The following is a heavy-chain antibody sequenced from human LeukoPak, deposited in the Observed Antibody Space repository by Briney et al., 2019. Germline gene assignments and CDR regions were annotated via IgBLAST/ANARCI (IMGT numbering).Heavy chain of an antibody. CDR2: TYYRSKWYN. D-gene: IGHD4-11*01. Sequence: SQTLSLICAISRDSVSSNSAAWNWIRQSPSRGLEWLGRTYYRSKWYNEYASSVKSRITINPDTSQNQFSLQLNSVTPEDTAVYFCARSKGYFDLWGRGTLVTVSS. V-gene: IGHV6-1*01. J-gene: IGHJ2*01. CDR1: RDSVSSNSAA. CDR3: ARSKGYFDL.